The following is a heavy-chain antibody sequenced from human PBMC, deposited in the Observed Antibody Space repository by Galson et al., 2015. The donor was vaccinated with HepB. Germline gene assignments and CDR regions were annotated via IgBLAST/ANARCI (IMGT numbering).Heavy chain of an antibody. CDR2: VNPNSGAT. J-gene: IGHJ6*02. CDR3: ARDLYDILTGSRLRGYDHFGMDV. V-gene: IGHV1-2*02. D-gene: IGHD3-9*01. CDR1: GYTFTNFY. Sequence: SVKVSCKASGYTFTNFYIHWVRQVPGQGPECMGWVNPNSGATTYTPKFQDRLTVTRDTSLRPVYMELNRLTSDDTAVYYCARDLYDILTGSRLRGYDHFGMDVWGQGTAVTVSS.